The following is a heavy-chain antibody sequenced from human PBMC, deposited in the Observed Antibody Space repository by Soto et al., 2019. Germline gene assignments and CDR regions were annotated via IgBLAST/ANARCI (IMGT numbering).Heavy chain of an antibody. CDR3: SGDYDSSGYYSGH. CDR2: IYYSGST. D-gene: IGHD3-22*01. J-gene: IGHJ4*02. V-gene: IGHV4-31*03. CDR1: GGSISSGGYY. Sequence: PSETLSLTCTVSGGSISSGGYYWSWIRQHPGKGLEWIGYIYYSGSTYYNPSLKSRVTISVDTSKNQFSLKLSSVTAADTAVYYCSGDYDSSGYYSGHWGQGTLVTVSS.